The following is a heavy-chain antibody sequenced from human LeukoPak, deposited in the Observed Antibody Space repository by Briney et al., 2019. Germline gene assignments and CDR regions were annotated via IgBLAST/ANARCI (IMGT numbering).Heavy chain of an antibody. V-gene: IGHV1-2*02. CDR1: GYTFTSYY. CDR2: INPNSGGT. Sequence: ASVKVSCKASGYTFTSYYMHWVRQAPGQGLEWMGWINPNSGGTNYAQKFQGRVTMTRDTSISTAYMELSRLRSDDTAVYYCARDMHYASSEDYWGQGTLVTVSS. J-gene: IGHJ4*02. CDR3: ARDMHYASSEDY. D-gene: IGHD3-22*01.